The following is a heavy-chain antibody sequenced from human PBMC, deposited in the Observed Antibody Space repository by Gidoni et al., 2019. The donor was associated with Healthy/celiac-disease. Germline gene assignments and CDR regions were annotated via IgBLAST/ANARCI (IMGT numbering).Heavy chain of an antibody. CDR1: GFTFSSDG. J-gene: IGHJ1*01. CDR2: ISYDGSNK. D-gene: IGHD6-19*01. V-gene: IGHV3-30*18. Sequence: QVQLVESCGCVVQPVRSLRLSCAASGFTFSSDGMHWVRQAPGKVLEWVAVISYDGSNKYYADAVKGRFTISRDNSKNTLYLQMNSLRAEDTAVYYCAKDGAVAGKYFQHWGQGTLVTVSS. CDR3: AKDGAVAGKYFQH.